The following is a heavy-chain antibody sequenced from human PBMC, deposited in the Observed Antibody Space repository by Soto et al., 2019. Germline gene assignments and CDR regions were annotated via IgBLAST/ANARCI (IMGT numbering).Heavy chain of an antibody. D-gene: IGHD6-6*01. CDR3: ARDSPSIAARPSAFDY. CDR1: GFTFSSYA. J-gene: IGHJ4*02. CDR2: ISYDGSNK. Sequence: QVQLVESGGGVVQPGRSLRLSCAASGFTFSSYAMHWVRQAPGKGLEWVAVISYDGSNKYYADSVKGRFTISRDNSKNMLYLQMNSLRAEDTAVYYCARDSPSIAARPSAFDYWGQGTLVTVSS. V-gene: IGHV3-30-3*01.